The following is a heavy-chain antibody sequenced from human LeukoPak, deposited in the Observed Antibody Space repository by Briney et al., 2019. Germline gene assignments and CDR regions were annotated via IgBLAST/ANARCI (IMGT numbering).Heavy chain of an antibody. CDR2: ISGGGGST. Sequence: GGSLRLSCAASGLTFSSYPMTWVRQAPGKGLEWVSAISGGGGSTHYADSVKGRFTISRDNSKNTLYLQMNSLRAEDTAVYFCAKGAYFSGSYGFAFDYWGQGTWSPSPQ. CDR1: GLTFSSYP. V-gene: IGHV3-23*01. D-gene: IGHD3-10*01. CDR3: AKGAYFSGSYGFAFDY. J-gene: IGHJ4*02.